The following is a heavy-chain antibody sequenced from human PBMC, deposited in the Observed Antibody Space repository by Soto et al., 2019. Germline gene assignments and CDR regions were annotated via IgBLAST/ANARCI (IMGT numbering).Heavy chain of an antibody. V-gene: IGHV4-31*03. Sequence: SETLSLTCTVSGGSISSGGYYWSWIRQHPGKGLEWIGYIYYSGSTYYNPSLKSRVTISVDTSKNQFSLKLSSVTAADTAVYYCARDLYYYGSGSYYPYYYYYGMDVWGQGTTVTVSS. D-gene: IGHD3-10*01. CDR2: IYYSGST. CDR1: GGSISSGGYY. J-gene: IGHJ6*02. CDR3: ARDLYYYGSGSYYPYYYYYGMDV.